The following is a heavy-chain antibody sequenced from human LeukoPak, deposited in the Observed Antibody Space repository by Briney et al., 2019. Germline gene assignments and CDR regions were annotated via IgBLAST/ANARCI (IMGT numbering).Heavy chain of an antibody. J-gene: IGHJ6*02. CDR3: ARAPDSSSSRYYYYGMDV. D-gene: IGHD6-6*01. Sequence: RGALRLSCAASGFTVSSNYMSSVRQAPGKGLEWVSVIYSGGSTYYADSVKGRFTISRDNSKNTLYLQMNSLRAEDTAVYYCARAPDSSSSRYYYYGMDVWGQGTTVTVSS. V-gene: IGHV3-66*01. CDR2: IYSGGST. CDR1: GFTVSSNY.